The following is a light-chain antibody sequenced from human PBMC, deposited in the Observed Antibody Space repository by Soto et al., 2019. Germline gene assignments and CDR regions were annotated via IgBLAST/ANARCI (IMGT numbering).Light chain of an antibody. CDR3: KQYGSLPIT. CDR2: GAS. V-gene: IGKV3-20*01. CDR1: QSVSSSY. J-gene: IGKJ5*01. Sequence: EIVLTQSPGTLSLSPGERATLSCRASQSVSSSYLAWYQQKPGQAPRLLIYGASSRATGIPDRFSGSGSGTAFTITISRPEHEGSEVYYCKQYGSLPITFGQGTRLEIK.